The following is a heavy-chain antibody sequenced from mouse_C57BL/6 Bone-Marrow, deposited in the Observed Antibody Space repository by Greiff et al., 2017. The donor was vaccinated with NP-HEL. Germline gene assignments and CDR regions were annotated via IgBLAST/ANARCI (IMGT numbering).Heavy chain of an antibody. CDR1: GYTFTDYY. D-gene: IGHD2-4*01. CDR3: ARSDDYPYYAMDY. Sequence: VQLQQSGPELVKPGASVKISCKASGYTFTDYYMNWVKQSHGKSLEWIGDINPNNGGTSYNQKFKGKATLTVDKSSSTAYMELRSLTSEDSAVYYCARSDDYPYYAMDYWGQGTSVTVSS. J-gene: IGHJ4*01. V-gene: IGHV1-26*01. CDR2: INPNNGGT.